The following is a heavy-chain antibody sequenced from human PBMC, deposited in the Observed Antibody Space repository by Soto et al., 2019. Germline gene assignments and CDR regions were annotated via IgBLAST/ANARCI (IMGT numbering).Heavy chain of an antibody. CDR1: GFTFSDYY. Sequence: QVQLVESGGGLVKPGGSLRLSCAASGFTFSDYYMSWIRQAPGKGLEWVSDISSSGSTIYYEDSVKGRFTISRDNAKNSLYLQMNSLRAEDTAVYYCVGWVSPDYYYGMDVWGQGTTVTVSS. J-gene: IGHJ6*02. CDR2: ISSSGSTI. CDR3: VGWVSPDYYYGMDV. D-gene: IGHD1-26*01. V-gene: IGHV3-11*01.